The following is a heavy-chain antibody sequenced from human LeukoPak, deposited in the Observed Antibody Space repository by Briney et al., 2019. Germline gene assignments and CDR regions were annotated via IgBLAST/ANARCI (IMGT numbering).Heavy chain of an antibody. CDR2: ISYDGSNK. J-gene: IGHJ4*02. CDR3: ARSAQRGYGYCSSTSCYWDYFDY. Sequence: GGSLRLSCAASGFTFSSYAMHWVRQAPGKGLEWVAVISYDGSNKYYADSVKGRFTISRGNSKNTLYLQMNSLRAEDTAVYYCARSAQRGYGYCSSTSCYWDYFDYWGQGTLVTVSS. CDR1: GFTFSSYA. D-gene: IGHD2-2*01. V-gene: IGHV3-30-3*01.